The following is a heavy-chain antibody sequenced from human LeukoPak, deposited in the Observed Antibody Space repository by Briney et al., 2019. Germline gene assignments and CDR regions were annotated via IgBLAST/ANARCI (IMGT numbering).Heavy chain of an antibody. CDR1: GFTFTDYW. V-gene: IGHV3-7*01. CDR2: INQDGSEK. J-gene: IGHJ4*02. CDR3: ARAGYTYTTLYY. D-gene: IGHD5-18*01. Sequence: PGGSLRLSCEASGFTFTDYWMTWVRQAPGKGLEWVANINQDGSEKNYVDSVKGRFTISRDNVKNSLYLQMNFLRAEDTAVYYCARAGYTYTTLYYWGPRTLVTVSS.